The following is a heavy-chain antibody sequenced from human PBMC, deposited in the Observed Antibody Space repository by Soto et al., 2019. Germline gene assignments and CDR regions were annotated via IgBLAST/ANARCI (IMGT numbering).Heavy chain of an antibody. V-gene: IGHV3-9*01. J-gene: IGHJ4*02. D-gene: IGHD3-22*01. CDR1: GFTFDDYA. CDR2: ISWNSGSM. CDR3: AKDKGGYYDSSGNFDY. Sequence: EVQLVESGGGLVQPGRSLRLSCAASGFTFDDYAMHWVRQAPGKGLEWVSGISWNSGSMGYGDSVKGRFTISRDNAKNSLYLQMHSLRADDTALYYCAKDKGGYYDSSGNFDYWGQGTLVNVSS.